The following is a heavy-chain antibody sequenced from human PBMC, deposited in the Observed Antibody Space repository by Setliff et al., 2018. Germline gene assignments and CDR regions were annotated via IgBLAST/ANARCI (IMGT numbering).Heavy chain of an antibody. CDR1: GGSISSGDHY. Sequence: PSETLSLTCTVSGGSISSGDHYWSWIRQPPGEGLEWIGYIYYSGSTYYNPSLKSRVTISVDTSKNQFSLKLSSVTAADTAVYYCARSFSRREKFLLDYWGQGTLVTVSS. CDR3: ARSFSRREKFLLDY. CDR2: IYYSGST. V-gene: IGHV4-30-4*08. J-gene: IGHJ4*02.